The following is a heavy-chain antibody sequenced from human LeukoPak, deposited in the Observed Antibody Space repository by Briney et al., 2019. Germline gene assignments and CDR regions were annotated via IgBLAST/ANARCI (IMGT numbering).Heavy chain of an antibody. J-gene: IGHJ5*02. CDR1: GGSISSGDYY. CDR2: IYYSGST. V-gene: IGHV4-30-4*01. CDR3: ARDHYGSGSYYPHNWLDP. Sequence: PSQTLSLTCTVSGGSISSGDYYWSWIRQSPGKGLEWIGYIYYSGSTYYNPSLKSRVTISVDTSKNQFSLKLSSVTAADTAVYYCARDHYGSGSYYPHNWLDPWGQGTLVTVSS. D-gene: IGHD3-10*01.